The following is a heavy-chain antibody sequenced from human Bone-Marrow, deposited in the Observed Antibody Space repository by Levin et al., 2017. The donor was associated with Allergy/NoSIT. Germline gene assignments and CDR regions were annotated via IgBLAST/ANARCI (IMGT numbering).Heavy chain of an antibody. Sequence: QLGESLKISCVASGILVTTKYMTWVRQAPGKGLEWVSVIYSGGSTIYADSVKGRFTISRDKSTNTVFLQMNTLRAEDTAVYYCAVSELVGVTAGFDIWGQGTMVTVSS. CDR2: IYSGGST. CDR1: GILVTTKY. J-gene: IGHJ3*02. V-gene: IGHV3-53*01. CDR3: AVSELVGVTAGFDI. D-gene: IGHD1-26*01.